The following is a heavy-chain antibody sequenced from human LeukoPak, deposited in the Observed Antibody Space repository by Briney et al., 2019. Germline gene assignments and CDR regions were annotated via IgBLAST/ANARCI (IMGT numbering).Heavy chain of an antibody. Sequence: SETLSLTCTVSGGSISSSSYYWGWIRQPPGKGLEWIGSIYHSGSTYHNPSLKSRVTISVDTSKNQFSLKLSSVTAADTAVYYCARANDYSNLGPWFDPWGQGTLVTVSS. V-gene: IGHV4-39*07. CDR3: ARANDYSNLGPWFDP. CDR2: IYHSGST. J-gene: IGHJ5*02. CDR1: GGSISSSSYY. D-gene: IGHD4-11*01.